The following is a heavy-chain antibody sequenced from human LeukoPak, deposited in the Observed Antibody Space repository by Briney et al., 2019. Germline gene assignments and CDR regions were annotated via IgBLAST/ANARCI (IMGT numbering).Heavy chain of an antibody. J-gene: IGHJ4*02. CDR1: GGSISSSNR. V-gene: IGHV4-4*02. D-gene: IGHD6-19*01. CDR2: IYHSGST. Sequence: SETLSLTCAVSGGSISSSNRWSWVRQPPGKGLEWIGKIYHSGSTNYNPSLKSRVTISVDKSKNQFSLKLSSVTAADTAVYYCARAFLDSSGCNPHDYWGQGTLVTVPS. CDR3: ARAFLDSSGCNPHDY.